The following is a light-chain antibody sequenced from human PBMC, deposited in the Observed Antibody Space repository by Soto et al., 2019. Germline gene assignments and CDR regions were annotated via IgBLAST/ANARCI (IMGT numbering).Light chain of an antibody. CDR2: GTS. CDR3: LQDRSYPRT. J-gene: IGKJ1*01. CDR1: QDIRNE. Sequence: AIQMTQSPSSLSASVGDRVTITCRASQDIRNELGWYQQRPGKAPKALIYGTSNLQSGVPSRFSGSGFGTDLTLTISSLQPEDFATYYCLQDRSYPRTFGQGTKVESK. V-gene: IGKV1-6*01.